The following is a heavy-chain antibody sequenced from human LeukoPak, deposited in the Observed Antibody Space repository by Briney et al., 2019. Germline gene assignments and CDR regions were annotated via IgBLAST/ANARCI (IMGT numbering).Heavy chain of an antibody. V-gene: IGHV3-23*01. Sequence: GGSLRLSCTASGFTFSTYDMTWVRQAPGKGLEWVSTVSVNGRSTHYADSVKGRFTISRDNSKNTLYLQMNSLRAEDTAVYYCAKDNSLIYYYYGMDVWGQGTTVTVSS. J-gene: IGHJ6*02. D-gene: IGHD2-8*01. CDR1: GFTFSTYD. CDR3: AKDNSLIYYYYGMDV. CDR2: VSVNGRST.